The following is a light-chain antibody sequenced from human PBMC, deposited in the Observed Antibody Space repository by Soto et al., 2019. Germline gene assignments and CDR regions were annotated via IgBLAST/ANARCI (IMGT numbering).Light chain of an antibody. Sequence: DIQLTQSPSFLSASVGDRVTITCRASQGISSYLAWYQQNPGKAPKLLIYAASTLQTGVPPRFSGSGSGTEFTLTISSLQPEDFATYYCQQLNSYPPYTFGQGTKLEIK. CDR2: AAS. CDR3: QQLNSYPPYT. J-gene: IGKJ2*01. CDR1: QGISSY. V-gene: IGKV1-9*01.